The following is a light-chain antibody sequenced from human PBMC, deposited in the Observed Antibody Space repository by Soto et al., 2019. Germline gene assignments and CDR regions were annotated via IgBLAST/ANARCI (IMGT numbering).Light chain of an antibody. CDR2: LNSDGSH. CDR3: QTWGSGRV. CDR1: SGHSSYA. Sequence: QLVLTQSPSASASLGASVKLTCTLSSGHSSYAIACHQQQPEKGPRYLMKLNSDGSHSKGDGIPDRFSGSSSGAERYLTISSLQSEDVADYYCQTWGSGRVFGGGTKLTVL. V-gene: IGLV4-69*01. J-gene: IGLJ3*02.